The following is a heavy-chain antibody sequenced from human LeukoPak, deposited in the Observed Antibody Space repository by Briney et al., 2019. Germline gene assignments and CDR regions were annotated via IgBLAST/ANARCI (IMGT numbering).Heavy chain of an antibody. D-gene: IGHD6-6*01. CDR2: ISASGST. V-gene: IGHV4-4*09. CDR1: GGSIGRYY. Sequence: SETLSLTCTVSGGSIGRYYWTWIRQPPGKGLEWIGYISASGSTNSNPSLKSRVTISVDTSKNQFSLRLISVTAADTAVYYCARVGWGDAAAHPNWLDPWGQATLVTVSS. J-gene: IGHJ5*02. CDR3: ARVGWGDAAAHPNWLDP.